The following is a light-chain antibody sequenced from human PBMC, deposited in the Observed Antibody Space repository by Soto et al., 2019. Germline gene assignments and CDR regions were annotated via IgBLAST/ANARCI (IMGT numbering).Light chain of an antibody. J-gene: IGKJ5*01. V-gene: IGKV3-15*01. CDR3: QQYKSWPPGFT. CDR2: GAS. CDR1: QSVSRN. Sequence: EILMTQSPATLSVSPGERATLSCRASQSVSRNLSWYQQKPGQAPRLLVYGASTRATGIPARFSGSGSGTEFTLTISSLQSEYFAVYYCQQYKSWPPGFTFGQGTRLEIK.